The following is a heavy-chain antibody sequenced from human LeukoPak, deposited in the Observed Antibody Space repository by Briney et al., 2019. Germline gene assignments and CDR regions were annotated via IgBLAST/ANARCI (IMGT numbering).Heavy chain of an antibody. Sequence: SETLSLTCTVSGGSISSYYWSWIRQPPGKGLEWIGYIYYSGSTNYNPSLKSRVTISVDTSKNQFSLKLSSVTAADTAVYYCARVAPYSSSWYFVDYWGQGTLVTVSS. CDR2: IYYSGST. CDR1: GGSISSYY. D-gene: IGHD6-13*01. V-gene: IGHV4-59*08. CDR3: ARVAPYSSSWYFVDY. J-gene: IGHJ4*02.